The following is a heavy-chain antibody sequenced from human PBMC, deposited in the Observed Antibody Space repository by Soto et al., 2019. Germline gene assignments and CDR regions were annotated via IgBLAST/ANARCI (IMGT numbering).Heavy chain of an antibody. CDR2: ISYDGSNK. J-gene: IGHJ4*02. D-gene: IGHD4-17*01. V-gene: IGHV3-30*18. Sequence: GGSLRLSCAASGFTFSSYGMHWVRQAPGKGLEWVAVISYDGSNKYYADSVKGRFTISRDNSKNTLYLQMNSLRAEDTAVYYCAKDLMGRGDYGDAASGWRQGTLGTAPQ. CDR1: GFTFSSYG. CDR3: AKDLMGRGDYGDAASG.